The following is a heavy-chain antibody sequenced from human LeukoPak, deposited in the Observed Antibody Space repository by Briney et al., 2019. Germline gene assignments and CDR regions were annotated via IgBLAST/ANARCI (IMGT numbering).Heavy chain of an antibody. CDR1: GGSISSYY. J-gene: IGHJ6*03. CDR3: ARVRVPPYYYYYMDV. D-gene: IGHD3-10*01. V-gene: IGHV4-59*01. CDR2: IYYSGST. Sequence: SETLSLTCTVSGGSISSYYWSWIRQPPGKGLEWIGCIYYSGSTNYNPSLKSRVTISVDTSKNQFSLKLSSVTAADTAVYYCARVRVPPYYYYYMDVWGKGTTVTISS.